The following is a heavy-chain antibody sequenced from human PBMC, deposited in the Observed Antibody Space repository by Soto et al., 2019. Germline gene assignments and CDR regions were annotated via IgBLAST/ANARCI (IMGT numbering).Heavy chain of an antibody. Sequence: SETLSLTCTVSGGSISSGGYYWSWIRQHPGKGLEWIGYIYYSGSTYYNPSLKSRVTISVDTSKNQFSLKLSSVTAADTAVYYCARWIQLSQPNYCDYWGQGTLVTVSS. CDR2: IYYSGST. D-gene: IGHD5-18*01. J-gene: IGHJ4*02. CDR3: ARWIQLSQPNYCDY. V-gene: IGHV4-31*03. CDR1: GGSISSGGYY.